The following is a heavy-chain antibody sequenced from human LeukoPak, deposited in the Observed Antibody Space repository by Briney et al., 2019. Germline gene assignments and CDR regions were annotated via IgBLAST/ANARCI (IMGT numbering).Heavy chain of an antibody. CDR1: GYTFTGYY. J-gene: IGHJ5*02. D-gene: IGHD6-19*01. V-gene: IGHV1-2*02. Sequence: VKVSCKASGYTFTGYYMHWVRQAPGQGLEWMGWINPNSGGTNYAQKFQGRVTMTRDTSISTAYMELSRLRSDDTAVYYCARVQRGAVVWFDPWGQEPWSPSPQ. CDR3: ARVQRGAVVWFDP. CDR2: INPNSGGT.